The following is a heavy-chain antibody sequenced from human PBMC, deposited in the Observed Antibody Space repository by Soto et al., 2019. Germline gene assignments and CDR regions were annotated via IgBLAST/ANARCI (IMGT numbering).Heavy chain of an antibody. CDR1: GFTFNSHG. J-gene: IGHJ6*02. V-gene: IGHV3-30*03. CDR2: IAYEGSNN. D-gene: IGHD6-13*01. CDR3: ARGAEDQHLSRDYFYGMDV. Sequence: QVQLVEAGGGVVQPGRPLRLSCGASGFTFNSHGMHLVRQAPGKGLEWVAVIAYEGSNNFYAESVKGRFTISRDNYKKTLYTQMNSMRREDMAVYYCARGAEDQHLSRDYFYGMDVWGQGTTVTVSS.